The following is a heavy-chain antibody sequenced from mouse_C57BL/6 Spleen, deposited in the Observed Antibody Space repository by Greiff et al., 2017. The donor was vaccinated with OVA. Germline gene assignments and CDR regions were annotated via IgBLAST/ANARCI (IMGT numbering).Heavy chain of an antibody. D-gene: IGHD3-2*02. J-gene: IGHJ2*01. CDR2: ISSGSSTI. CDR1: GFTFSDYG. Sequence: EVQLVESGGGLVKPGGSLKLSCAASGFTFSDYGMHWVRQAPEKGLEWVAYISSGSSTIYYADTVKGRFTISRDNAKNTLFLQMTSLRSEDTAMYYCARGTAQAPYYFDYWGQGTTLTVSS. CDR3: ARGTAQAPYYFDY. V-gene: IGHV5-17*01.